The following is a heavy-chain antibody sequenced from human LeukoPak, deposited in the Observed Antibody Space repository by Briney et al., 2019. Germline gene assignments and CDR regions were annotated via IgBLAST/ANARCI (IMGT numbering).Heavy chain of an antibody. Sequence: PGGSLGLSCAASGFTVSSNYMSWVRQAPGKGLEWVSVLYSGGSTYYADSVKGRFTISRDNAKNSLYLQMNSLRAEDTAVYYCAREGIAARLGIFDYWGQGTLVTVSS. V-gene: IGHV3-66*01. D-gene: IGHD6-6*01. CDR3: AREGIAARLGIFDY. CDR2: LYSGGST. J-gene: IGHJ4*02. CDR1: GFTVSSNY.